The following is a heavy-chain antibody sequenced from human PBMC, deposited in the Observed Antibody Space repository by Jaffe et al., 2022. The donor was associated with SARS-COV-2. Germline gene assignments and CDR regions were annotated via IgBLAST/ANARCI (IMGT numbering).Heavy chain of an antibody. D-gene: IGHD3-10*01. J-gene: IGHJ4*02. V-gene: IGHV2-26*01. CDR2: IFSNDEK. CDR1: GFSLSNARMG. CDR3: ARRWFGELHYFDY. Sequence: QVTLKESGPVLVKPTETLTLTCTVSGFSLSNARMGVSWIRQPPGKALEWLAHIFSNDEKSYSTSLKSRLTISKDTSKSQVVLTMTNMDPVDTATYYCARRWFGELHYFDYWGQGTLVTVSS.